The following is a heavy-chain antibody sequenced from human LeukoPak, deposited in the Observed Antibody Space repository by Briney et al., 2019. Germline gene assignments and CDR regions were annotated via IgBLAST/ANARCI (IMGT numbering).Heavy chain of an antibody. V-gene: IGHV1-2*02. CDR1: GYTFTGYY. J-gene: IGHJ6*03. D-gene: IGHD3-10*01. CDR3: AREAYASGSFRTDYYYMDV. Sequence: ASVKVSCEASGYTFTGYYMHWVRQAPGQGLEWMGWINPNSGGTNCAQKFQGRVTMTRDTSISTAYMELSRLRSDDTAVYYCAREAYASGSFRTDYYYMDVWGKGTTVTISS. CDR2: INPNSGGT.